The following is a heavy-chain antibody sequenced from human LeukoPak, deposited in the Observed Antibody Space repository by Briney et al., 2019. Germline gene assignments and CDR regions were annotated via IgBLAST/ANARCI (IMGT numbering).Heavy chain of an antibody. V-gene: IGHV4-31*03. CDR2: IYYSGST. D-gene: IGHD5-12*01. CDR3: AREGGYSGYDYLFDY. Sequence: SQTLSLTCTVSGGSISSGGYYWSWIRQHPGKGLEWIGYIYYSGSTYYNPSLKSRVTISVDTSKNQFSLKLSSVTAADTAVYYCAREGGYSGYDYLFDYWGQGTLVTVSS. CDR1: GGSISSGGYY. J-gene: IGHJ4*02.